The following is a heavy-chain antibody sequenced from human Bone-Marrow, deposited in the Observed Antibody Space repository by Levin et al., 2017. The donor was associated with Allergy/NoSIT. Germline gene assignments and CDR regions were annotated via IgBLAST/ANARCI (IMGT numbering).Heavy chain of an antibody. J-gene: IGHJ4*02. V-gene: IGHV1-3*01. Sequence: GESLKISCKASGYTFTSYAMHWVRQAPGQRLEWMGWINAGNGNTKYSQKFQGRVTITRDTSASTAYMELSSLRSEDTAVYYCARSHSLVVITFDYWGQGTLVTVSS. CDR1: GYTFTSYA. CDR3: ARSHSLVVITFDY. CDR2: INAGNGNT. D-gene: IGHD3-22*01.